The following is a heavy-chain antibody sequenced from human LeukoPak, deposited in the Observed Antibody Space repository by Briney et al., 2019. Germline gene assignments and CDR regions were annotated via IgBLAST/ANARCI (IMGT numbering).Heavy chain of an antibody. CDR2: MNPNSGNT. CDR1: GYTFTSYD. J-gene: IGHJ6*02. Sequence: ASVKVSCKASGYTFTSYDINWVRQATGQGLEWMGRMNPNSGNTGYAQKFQGRVTMTRNTSISTAYMELSSLRSEDTAVYYCARGDTIFGFTFDYYGMDVWGQGTTVTVSS. V-gene: IGHV1-8*01. D-gene: IGHD3-3*01. CDR3: ARGDTIFGFTFDYYGMDV.